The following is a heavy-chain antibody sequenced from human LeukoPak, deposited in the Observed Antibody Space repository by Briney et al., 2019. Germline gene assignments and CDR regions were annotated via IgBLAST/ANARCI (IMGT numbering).Heavy chain of an antibody. CDR2: IKQDGREK. Sequence: GGSLRLSCAASGFTFSSYRMGWVRQAPGKGLEWVAHIKQDGREKYYVDSVKGRFTISRDNAENSLYLQMNSLRVEDTAVYYCVRISPIAAANTPWYFDLWGRGTLVTVSS. CDR3: VRISPIAAANTPWYFDL. J-gene: IGHJ2*01. CDR1: GFTFSSYR. V-gene: IGHV3-7*01. D-gene: IGHD6-13*01.